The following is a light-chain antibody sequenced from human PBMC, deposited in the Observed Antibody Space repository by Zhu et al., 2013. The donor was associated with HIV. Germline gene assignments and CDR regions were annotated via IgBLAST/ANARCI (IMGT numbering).Light chain of an antibody. CDR2: WAS. J-gene: IGKJ4*01. Sequence: DIVMTQSPDSLAVSLGERATINCKSSQNVLYSSNNKHFLAWYQQRPGQPPKLLINWASARESGVPDRFSGSGSGTDFTLTISSLQAEDVAVYYCQQYYSTPRTFGGGTKVEIK. CDR3: QQYYSTPRT. CDR1: QNVLYSSNNKHF. V-gene: IGKV4-1*01.